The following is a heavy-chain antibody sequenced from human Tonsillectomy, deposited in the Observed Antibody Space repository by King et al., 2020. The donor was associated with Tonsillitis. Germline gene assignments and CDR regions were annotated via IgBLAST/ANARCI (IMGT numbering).Heavy chain of an antibody. CDR2: INAGNANT. D-gene: IGHD3-22*01. J-gene: IGHJ3*02. Sequence: QLVQSGAEVKKPGASVKVSCKASGYTFTTYAMHWVRQAPGQRLEWMGWINAGNANTKYSQRFQGRVTITRDTSASTAYMELSRLRSEDTAVYYCARRAYDSSGYYLRTDAFDIWGQGTMVTVSS. CDR3: ARRAYDSSGYYLRTDAFDI. V-gene: IGHV1-3*01. CDR1: GYTFTTYA.